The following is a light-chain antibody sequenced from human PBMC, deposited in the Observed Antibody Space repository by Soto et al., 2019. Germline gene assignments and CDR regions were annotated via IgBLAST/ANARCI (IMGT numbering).Light chain of an antibody. CDR1: QSVSSN. V-gene: IGKV3-15*01. J-gene: IGKJ4*01. CDR2: GAS. CDR3: QKYNNWPPLT. Sequence: EIVMTQSPATLSVSPGERATLSCRASQSVSSNLAWYQQKPGQAPRLVIYGASTRATGIPARFSGSGSRIEFTLTISSLQSEDFAVYYCQKYNNWPPLTFGGGTKMEIK.